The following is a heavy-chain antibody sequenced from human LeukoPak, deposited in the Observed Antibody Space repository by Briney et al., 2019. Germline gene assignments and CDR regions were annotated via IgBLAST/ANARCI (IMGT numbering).Heavy chain of an antibody. CDR2: IWYDGNNK. Sequence: GGSLRLSCAASGFTFSSFGMHWVRQAPGKGLEWVAVIWYDGNNKYYADSVKGRFTISRDNSKNTLYLQMNSLRAEDTAVYYCARGEYYNDSSAYTSIDYWGQGTLVTVPS. V-gene: IGHV3-33*01. CDR3: ARGEYYNDSSAYTSIDY. J-gene: IGHJ4*02. CDR1: GFTFSSFG. D-gene: IGHD3-22*01.